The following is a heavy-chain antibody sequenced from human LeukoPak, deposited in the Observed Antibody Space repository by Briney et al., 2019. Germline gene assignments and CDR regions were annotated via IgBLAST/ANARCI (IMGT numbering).Heavy chain of an antibody. J-gene: IGHJ4*02. CDR3: ARDRQRYFDWCDY. CDR2: INPNSGGT. D-gene: IGHD3-9*01. V-gene: IGHV1-2*02. CDR1: GYTFTGYY. Sequence: ASVKVSCKASGYTFTGYYMHWVRQAPGQGLEWMGWINPNSGGTNYAQKFQGRVTMTRDTSISTAYMELSRLRSDDTAVYYCARDRQRYFDWCDYWGQGTLVTVSS.